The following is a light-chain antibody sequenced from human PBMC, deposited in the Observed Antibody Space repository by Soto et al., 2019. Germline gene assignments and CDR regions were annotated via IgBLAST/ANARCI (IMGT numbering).Light chain of an antibody. CDR3: QSFDSSLTGLI. V-gene: IGLV1-40*01. CDR2: ANT. J-gene: IGLJ2*01. CDR1: NSNIGAGSG. Sequence: QSVLTQPPSVTGAPGQRVTISCTGNNSNIGAGSGVNWYQQFPDKAPKLLIYANTHRPSGVPVRFSGSTSATSASLAITGLQTQDEADYYCQSFDSSLTGLIFGGGTKLTVL.